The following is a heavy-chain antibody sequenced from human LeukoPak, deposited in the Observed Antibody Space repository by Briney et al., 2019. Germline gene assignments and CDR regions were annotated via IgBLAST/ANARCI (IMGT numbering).Heavy chain of an antibody. CDR2: IYYSGST. V-gene: IGHV4-59*01. D-gene: IGHD6-25*01. J-gene: IGHJ6*02. CDR1: GGSISSYY. CDR3: ARDQRLGYYYYGMDV. Sequence: SGTLSLTCTVSGGSISSYYWSWVRQPPGKGLEGIGYIYYSGSTNYNPSLKSRGTISVEKYKNQFSLKLSSATAADTAVYYCARDQRLGYYYYGMDVWGQGTTVTVSS.